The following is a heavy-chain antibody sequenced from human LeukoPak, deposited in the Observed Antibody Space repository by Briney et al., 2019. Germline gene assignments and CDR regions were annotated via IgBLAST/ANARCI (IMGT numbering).Heavy chain of an antibody. D-gene: IGHD3-10*01. V-gene: IGHV3-21*01. CDR1: GFTFSRYS. CDR3: ARLWFGGFDY. J-gene: IGHJ4*02. Sequence: GGSLRLSCAASGFTFSRYSMNWVRQAPGKGLEWVSSISSSSSYIYYANSVKGRFTISRDNAKNSLYLQMNSPRAEDTAVYYCARLWFGGFDYWGQGTLVTVSS. CDR2: ISSSSSYI.